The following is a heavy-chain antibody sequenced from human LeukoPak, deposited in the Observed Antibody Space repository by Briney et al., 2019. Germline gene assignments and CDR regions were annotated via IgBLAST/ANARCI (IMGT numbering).Heavy chain of an antibody. J-gene: IGHJ4*02. CDR1: GFTFSNYA. V-gene: IGHV3-64*01. D-gene: IGHD3-3*01. CDR2: VNINGGST. CDR3: ARSAYHDY. Sequence: GGSLRLSCVASGFTFSNYAMHWVRQAPGKGLEYVSSVNINGGSTYYANSVKGRFTISRDNSKNTLYLQMGSLRPEDMAVYYCARSAYHDYWGQGTLVTVSS.